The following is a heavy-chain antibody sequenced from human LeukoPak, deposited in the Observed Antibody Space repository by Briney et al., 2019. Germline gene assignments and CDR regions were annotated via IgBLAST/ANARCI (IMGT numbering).Heavy chain of an antibody. D-gene: IGHD2-21*01. CDR1: GFTFSSFW. Sequence: PAGSLRLSCEASGFTFSSFWMHWVRQPPGKGLVWVARIKGDGITTNYADPAKGRFTVSRDNAKNTVYLQMNSLRAEDTAVYYCAKDLHEIAADYWGQGTLVTVAS. CDR3: AKDLHEIAADY. CDR2: IKGDGITT. J-gene: IGHJ4*02. V-gene: IGHV3-74*01.